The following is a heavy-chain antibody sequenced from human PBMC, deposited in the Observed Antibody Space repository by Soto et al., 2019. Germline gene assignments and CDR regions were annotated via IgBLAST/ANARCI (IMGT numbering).Heavy chain of an antibody. V-gene: IGHV3-30*09. Sequence: QLHLVESGGGVVQPGNSLRLSCTASGFFFSNYAMHWVRQAPGKGLEWVALISYDGRHIYYADSVKGRFAISRDNSKNTLDLVMNSLRREDTAMYYCARDVSDYVLDVWGQGTTVNVSS. J-gene: IGHJ6*02. CDR1: GFFFSNYA. D-gene: IGHD4-17*01. CDR3: ARDVSDYVLDV. CDR2: ISYDGRHI.